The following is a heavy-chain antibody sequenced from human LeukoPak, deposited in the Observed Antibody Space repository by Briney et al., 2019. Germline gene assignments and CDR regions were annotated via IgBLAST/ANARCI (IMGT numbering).Heavy chain of an antibody. J-gene: IGHJ3*02. CDR3: ARDRGYGSGNYDAFDI. Sequence: ASVKVSCKASGYTFTSYYMHWVRQAPGQGLEWMGIINPSGGTTSYAQKFQGRVTMTRDTSTSTVYMELSSLSSEDTAVYYCARDRGYGSGNYDAFDIWRQGTMVSVSS. CDR1: GYTFTSYY. D-gene: IGHD3-10*01. V-gene: IGHV1-46*01. CDR2: INPSGGTT.